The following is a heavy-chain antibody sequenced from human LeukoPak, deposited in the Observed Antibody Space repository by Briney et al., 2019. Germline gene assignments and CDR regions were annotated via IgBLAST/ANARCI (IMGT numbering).Heavy chain of an antibody. D-gene: IGHD1-26*01. CDR3: ASPPSAYYYGMDV. CDR2: ISYDGSNK. Sequence: GGSLRLSCAASGFTFSSYAMPWVRQAPGKGLEWVAVISYDGSNKYYADSVKGRFTISRDNSKNTLYLQMNSLRAEDTAVYYCASPPSAYYYGMDVWGQGTTVTVSS. V-gene: IGHV3-30-3*01. J-gene: IGHJ6*02. CDR1: GFTFSSYA.